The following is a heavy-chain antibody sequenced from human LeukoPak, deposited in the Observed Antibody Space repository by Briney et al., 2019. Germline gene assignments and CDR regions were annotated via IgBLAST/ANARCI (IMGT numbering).Heavy chain of an antibody. J-gene: IGHJ4*02. CDR1: GHTFTGYY. D-gene: IGHD4-17*01. CDR2: INPNSGGT. V-gene: IGHV1-2*06. Sequence: ASVKVSCKASGHTFTGYYIHWVRQAPGQGLEWMGRINPNSGGTNYAQKFQGRVTMTRDTSISTAYMELSRLRSDDTAVYYCARAEDGDYAFDYWGQGTLVTVSS. CDR3: ARAEDGDYAFDY.